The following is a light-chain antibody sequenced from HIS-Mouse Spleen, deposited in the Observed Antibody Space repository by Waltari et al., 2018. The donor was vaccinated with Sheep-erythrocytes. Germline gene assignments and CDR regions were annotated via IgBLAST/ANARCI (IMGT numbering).Light chain of an antibody. CDR1: SSDVVGYNY. V-gene: IGLV2-11*01. Sequence: QSALTQPRSVSGSPGQSVTIPCTGTSSDVVGYNYVPWYQQHPGKAPKLMIYDGSKRPSGVPDRFSGSKSGNTASLTISGLQAEDEADYYCCSYAGSYNHVFATGTKVTVL. J-gene: IGLJ1*01. CDR2: DGS. CDR3: CSYAGSYNHV.